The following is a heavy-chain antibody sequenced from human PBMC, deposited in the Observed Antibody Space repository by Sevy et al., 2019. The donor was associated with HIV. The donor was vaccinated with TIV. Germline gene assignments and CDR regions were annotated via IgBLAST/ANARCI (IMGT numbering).Heavy chain of an antibody. CDR2: IYHTGNT. Sequence: SETLSLTCAVSGVSISSGAYSWNWIRQPPGKGLEWMRYIYHTGNTYYNPSLKSRITISLDGSKNRFSLRLSSVTAADTAGYFCARDGGTMTTPGSFDIWGQGTMVTVSS. D-gene: IGHD4-17*01. V-gene: IGHV4-30-2*01. CDR1: GVSISSGAYS. J-gene: IGHJ3*02. CDR3: ARDGGTMTTPGSFDI.